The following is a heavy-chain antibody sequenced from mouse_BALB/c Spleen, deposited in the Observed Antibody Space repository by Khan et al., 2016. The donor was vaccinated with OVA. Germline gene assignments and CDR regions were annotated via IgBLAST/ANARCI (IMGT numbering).Heavy chain of an antibody. CDR2: IDPFNGGT. Sequence: VQLQQSGPELMKPGASVKISCTASGYSFTNYYIHWVKQSHGQSLEWIGYIDPFNGGTNYNQKFKGTATLTVDKSSSTAYMHLSSLTSEDSAVYYCTRLETTGWFAYWGQGTLVTVSA. D-gene: IGHD2-13*01. CDR3: TRLETTGWFAY. J-gene: IGHJ3*01. CDR1: GYSFTNYY. V-gene: IGHV1S135*01.